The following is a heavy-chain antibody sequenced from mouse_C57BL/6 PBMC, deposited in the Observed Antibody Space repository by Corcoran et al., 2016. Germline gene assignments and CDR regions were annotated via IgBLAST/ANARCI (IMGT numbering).Heavy chain of an antibody. CDR1: GYIFTSYG. CDR2: IYPRSVNT. CDR3: ARWISVIATDY. Sequence: QVQLQQSGAELARPGASVTLSCKASGYIFTSYGISWVKQRTGQGLEWIGEIYPRSVNTYYNEKFKGKATLTADKSSSTAYMELRSLTSEDSAVYFCARWISVIATDYWGQGTTLTVSS. D-gene: IGHD1-1*01. J-gene: IGHJ2*01. V-gene: IGHV1-81*01.